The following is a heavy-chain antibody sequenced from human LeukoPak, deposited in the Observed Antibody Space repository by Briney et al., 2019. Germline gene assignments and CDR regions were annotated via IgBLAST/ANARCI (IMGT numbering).Heavy chain of an antibody. J-gene: IGHJ3*02. D-gene: IGHD6-13*01. Sequence: KASEPLSLTCTVSGGSITSYYWSWIRQPPGKGLEWIGYIFYSRSTNYNPSLNSRVTISVDTSKDQFSLKLTSVTAADTAVYHCSRGRSSWRQNDAFDIWGQGTMVIVSS. CDR2: IFYSRST. CDR3: SRGRSSWRQNDAFDI. CDR1: GGSITSYY. V-gene: IGHV4-59*01.